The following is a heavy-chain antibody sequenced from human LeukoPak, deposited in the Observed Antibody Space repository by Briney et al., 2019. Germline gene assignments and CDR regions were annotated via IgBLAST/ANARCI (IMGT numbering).Heavy chain of an antibody. CDR2: INHSGST. J-gene: IGHJ3*02. CDR3: ARGPRYDYVWGSYRSSGAFDI. Sequence: SETLSLTCAVYGGSFSGYYWSWIRQPPGKGLEWIGEINHSGSTNYNPSLKSRVTISVDTSKNQFSLKLSSVTAADTAVYYCARGPRYDYVWGSYRSSGAFDIWGQGTMVTVSS. V-gene: IGHV4-34*01. CDR1: GGSFSGYY. D-gene: IGHD3-16*02.